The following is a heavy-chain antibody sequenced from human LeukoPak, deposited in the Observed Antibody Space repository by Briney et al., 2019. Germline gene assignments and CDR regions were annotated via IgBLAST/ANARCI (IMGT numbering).Heavy chain of an antibody. Sequence: SVKVSCKASGGTFSSYAISWVRQAPGQGLEWMGGIIPIFGTANYAQKFQGRVTITADKSTCTAYMELSSLRSEDTAVYYCASNLLTGYLKGNYFDYWGQGTLVTVSS. CDR2: IIPIFGTA. CDR3: ASNLLTGYLKGNYFDY. J-gene: IGHJ4*02. D-gene: IGHD3-9*01. V-gene: IGHV1-69*06. CDR1: GGTFSSYA.